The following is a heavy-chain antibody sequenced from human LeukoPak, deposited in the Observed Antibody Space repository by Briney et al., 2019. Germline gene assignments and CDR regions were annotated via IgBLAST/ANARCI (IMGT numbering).Heavy chain of an antibody. CDR3: ARDLGELYQLAGY. Sequence: SSETLSLTCTVSGGSISSSSYYWGWIRQPPWKGLEWIGSIYYSGSTYYNPSLKSRVTISVDTSKNQFSLKQSSVTAADTALYYCARDLGELYQLAGYWGQGTLVTVSS. V-gene: IGHV4-39*01. CDR1: GGSISSSSYY. D-gene: IGHD3-16*01. CDR2: IYYSGST. J-gene: IGHJ4*02.